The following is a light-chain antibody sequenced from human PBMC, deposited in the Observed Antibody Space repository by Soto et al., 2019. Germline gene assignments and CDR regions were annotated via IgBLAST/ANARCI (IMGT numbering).Light chain of an antibody. CDR2: GAS. Sequence: EIVLTQSPGTLSLSPGERATLSCRASQSVSSSYLAWYQQKPGQAHRLLIYGASSRATGLPDRFSGSGSGTDFTLTISRLEAEDFAVYYCQQYGSSRTFGQGTKVEIK. V-gene: IGKV3-20*01. J-gene: IGKJ1*01. CDR1: QSVSSSY. CDR3: QQYGSSRT.